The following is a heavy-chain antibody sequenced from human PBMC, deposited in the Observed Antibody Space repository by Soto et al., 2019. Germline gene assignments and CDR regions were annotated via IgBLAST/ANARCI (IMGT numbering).Heavy chain of an antibody. D-gene: IGHD3-22*01. V-gene: IGHV3-33*01. Sequence: GGSLRLSCAASGFTFSSYGMHWVRQAPGKGLERVAVIWYDGSNKYYADSVKGRFTISRDNSKNTLYLQMNSLRAEDTAVYYCARADYYDSSGYFDYWGQGTLVTVSS. CDR2: IWYDGSNK. J-gene: IGHJ4*02. CDR3: ARADYYDSSGYFDY. CDR1: GFTFSSYG.